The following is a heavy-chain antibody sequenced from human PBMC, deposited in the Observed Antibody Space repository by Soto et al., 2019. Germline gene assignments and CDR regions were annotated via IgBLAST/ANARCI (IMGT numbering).Heavy chain of an antibody. CDR1: GFTFSSYW. Sequence: GGSLRLSCAASGFTFSSYWMHWVRQAPGKGLVWVSRINSDGSSTSYADSVKGRFTISRANAKNTLYLQMNSLRAEDTAVYYCVILGIGSTIDYWGQGTLVTVSS. D-gene: IGHD3-16*01. CDR3: VILGIGSTIDY. CDR2: INSDGSST. V-gene: IGHV3-74*01. J-gene: IGHJ4*02.